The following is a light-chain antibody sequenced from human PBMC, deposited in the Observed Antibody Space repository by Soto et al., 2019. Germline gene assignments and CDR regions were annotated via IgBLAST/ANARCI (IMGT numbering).Light chain of an antibody. CDR1: QRISNSY. V-gene: IGKV3-20*01. J-gene: IGKJ2*01. CDR2: DAS. Sequence: EILFTQSPGTPSLSPGERATPSCRASQRISNSYLAWYQQKPGQAPRLLLYDASSRATGIPDRVSGSGSGTDFTLTISRLEPEDFAVYYCQQYARPPFAFGQGTKVDIK. CDR3: QQYARPPFA.